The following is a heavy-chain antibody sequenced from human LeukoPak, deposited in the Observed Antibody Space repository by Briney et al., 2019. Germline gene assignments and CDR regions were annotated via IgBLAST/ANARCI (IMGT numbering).Heavy chain of an antibody. V-gene: IGHV3-21*01. CDR3: TKGEDGMDV. Sequence: GGSLRLSCAASGFTFSSYRMNWVRQAPGKGLEWVSSISDSSSYIYHADSVKGRFTISRDNAKNSVYLQMNSLRDEDTATYYCTKGEDGMDVWGLGGT. J-gene: IGHJ6*01. CDR1: GFTFSSYR. D-gene: IGHD1-26*01. CDR2: ISDSSSYI.